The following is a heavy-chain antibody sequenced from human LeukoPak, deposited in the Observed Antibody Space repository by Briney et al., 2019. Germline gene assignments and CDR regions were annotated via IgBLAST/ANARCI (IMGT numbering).Heavy chain of an antibody. CDR1: GGSISSDGYY. D-gene: IGHD3-22*01. CDR3: ASNNNYYDSSGYHNWFDP. V-gene: IGHV4-31*03. CDR2: IYYSGST. Sequence: SETLSLTCTVSGGSISSDGYYWSWIRQHPGKGLEWIGYIYYSGSTYYNPSLKSRVTISVDTSKNQFSLKLSSVTAADTAVYYCASNNNYYDSSGYHNWFDPWGQGTLVTVSS. J-gene: IGHJ5*02.